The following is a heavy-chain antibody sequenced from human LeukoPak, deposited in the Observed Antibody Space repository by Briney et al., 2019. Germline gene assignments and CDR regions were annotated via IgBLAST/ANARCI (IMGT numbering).Heavy chain of an antibody. CDR2: IKHDESRI. V-gene: IGHV3-30*02. CDR1: GFTFSNYG. CDR3: AKGPPFFHVSGASFDY. D-gene: IGHD3-10*01. J-gene: IGHJ4*02. Sequence: GGSLRLPCAASGFTFSNYGMHWVRQAPGKGLEWVAFIKHDESRIHYPDSLKGRLTISRDTAKNTLYLQMNSLAVEDTAVYYFAKGPPFFHVSGASFDYWGQGTLVTVSS.